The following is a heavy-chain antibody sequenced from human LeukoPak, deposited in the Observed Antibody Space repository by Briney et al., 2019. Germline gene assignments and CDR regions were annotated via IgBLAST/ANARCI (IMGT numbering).Heavy chain of an antibody. CDR2: ISSSGSTI. CDR3: ARVTYDYVWGSYRTPFDY. CDR1: GFTFSSYE. D-gene: IGHD3-16*02. V-gene: IGHV3-48*03. J-gene: IGHJ4*02. Sequence: PGGSLRLXCAASGFTFSSYEMNWVRQAPGKALEWVSYISSSGSTIYYADSVKGRFTISRDNAKNSLYLQMNSLRAEDTAVYYCARVTYDYVWGSYRTPFDYWGQGTLVTVSS.